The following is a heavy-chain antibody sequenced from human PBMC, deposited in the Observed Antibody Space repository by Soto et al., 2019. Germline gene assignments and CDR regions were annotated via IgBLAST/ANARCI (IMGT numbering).Heavy chain of an antibody. CDR2: IIPILAVT. CDR3: AARYCSAATCFNPGAY. Sequence: QVQLVQSGAEVKKPGSSVKVSCKVSGDTFNTYTISWVRQAPGQGLEWMGRIIPILAVTTYSRKFQGRLSINADESTSTAYMEVSSLRSEDTAIYYCAARYCSAATCFNPGAYWGQGTLVAVSS. D-gene: IGHD2-8*02. V-gene: IGHV1-69*02. J-gene: IGHJ4*02. CDR1: GDTFNTYT.